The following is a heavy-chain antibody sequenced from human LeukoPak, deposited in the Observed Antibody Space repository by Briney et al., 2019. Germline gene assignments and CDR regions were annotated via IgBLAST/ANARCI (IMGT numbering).Heavy chain of an antibody. Sequence: PGGPLSLSCAASGFTFSSYWMSWVRQAPGKGLEWVANIKQEGSEKYYVDSVKGRFTISRDNAKNSLYLQMNSLRAEDTAVYYCARERPIVADVDLDYWGQGTLVTVSS. CDR3: ARERPIVADVDLDY. V-gene: IGHV3-7*03. D-gene: IGHD5-12*01. CDR2: IKQEGSEK. J-gene: IGHJ4*02. CDR1: GFTFSSYW.